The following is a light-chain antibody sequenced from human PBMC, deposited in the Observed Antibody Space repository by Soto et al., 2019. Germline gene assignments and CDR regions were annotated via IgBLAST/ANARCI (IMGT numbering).Light chain of an antibody. V-gene: IGLV1-40*01. CDR2: GNN. J-gene: IGLJ3*02. CDR3: QSYDSSLSVWV. Sequence: QSVLTQPASVSGAPGQRVTISCTGSSSNIGAGYDVHWYHQLPGTAPKLLIYGNNNRPSGVPDRFSGSRSGTSASLAITGLQAEDEADYYCQSYDSSLSVWVFGGGTKVTVL. CDR1: SSNIGAGYD.